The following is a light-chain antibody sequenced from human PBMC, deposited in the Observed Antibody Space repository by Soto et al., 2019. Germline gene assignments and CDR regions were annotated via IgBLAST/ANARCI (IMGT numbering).Light chain of an antibody. CDR3: QQYGSSGT. J-gene: IGKJ1*01. CDR1: QSVNSRY. Sequence: DTVLTQSPGTLSLSPVERATLSCRASQSVNSRYIAWYQVKPGQAPRLLIYDASNRATGIPARLSGSGSGTDFTLTISSLEPEDFAVYYCQQYGSSGTFGQGTKVDIK. CDR2: DAS. V-gene: IGKV3-20*01.